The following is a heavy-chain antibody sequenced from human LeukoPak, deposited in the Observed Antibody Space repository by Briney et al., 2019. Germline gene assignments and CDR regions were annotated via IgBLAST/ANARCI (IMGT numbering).Heavy chain of an antibody. CDR3: ARGYSSGSSEVGWLHYYYYYGMDV. Sequence: SETLSLTCAVYGGSFSGYYWSWIRQPPGKGLEWIGEINHSGSTNYNPSLKSRVTISVDTSKNQFSLKLSSVTAADTAVYYCARGYSSGSSEVGWLHYYYYYGMDVWGQGTTVTVSS. J-gene: IGHJ6*02. CDR1: GGSFSGYY. CDR2: INHSGST. V-gene: IGHV4-34*01. D-gene: IGHD6-19*01.